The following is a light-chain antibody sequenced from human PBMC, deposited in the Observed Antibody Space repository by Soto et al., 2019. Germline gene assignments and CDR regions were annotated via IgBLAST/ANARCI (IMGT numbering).Light chain of an antibody. V-gene: IGKV3-20*01. Sequence: EIILTQSPASLSVSPGERATLSCRASQSVNNNLAWYQQKPGQAPRLLIYGASNRATGIPDRFSGSGSGTDFTLTISRLEPEDFAVYYCQQYGSSGTFGQGTKVEIK. CDR1: QSVNNN. CDR2: GAS. CDR3: QQYGSSGT. J-gene: IGKJ1*01.